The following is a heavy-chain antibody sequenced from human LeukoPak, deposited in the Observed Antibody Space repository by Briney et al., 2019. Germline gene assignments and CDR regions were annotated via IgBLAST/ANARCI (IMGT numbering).Heavy chain of an antibody. J-gene: IGHJ6*02. CDR2: INPNSGDT. D-gene: IGHD5-18*01. CDR3: ARRGYIYGSHYYGMDV. V-gene: IGHV1-2*02. Sequence: ASVKVSCKASGYTFTGHYMHWVRQAPGQGLEWMGWINPNSGDTDYAQKFQGRVTMTRDTSISTAYMELSRLRSDDTAVYYCARRGYIYGSHYYGMDVWGQGTTVTVAS. CDR1: GYTFTGHY.